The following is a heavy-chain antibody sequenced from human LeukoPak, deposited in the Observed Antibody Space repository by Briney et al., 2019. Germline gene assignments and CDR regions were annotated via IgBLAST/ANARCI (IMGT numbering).Heavy chain of an antibody. CDR3: AGTSVDCTNGVCGEIDY. V-gene: IGHV4-34*01. D-gene: IGHD2-8*01. CDR1: GGSFSGYY. CDR2: INHSGST. Sequence: PSETLSLICAVYGGSFSGYYWSWIRHPPGKGLEWIGEINHSGSTNYNTSLKSRVTISVDTSRNQFSLKLSSVTAADTAVYYCAGTSVDCTNGVCGEIDYWGQGTLVTVSS. J-gene: IGHJ4*02.